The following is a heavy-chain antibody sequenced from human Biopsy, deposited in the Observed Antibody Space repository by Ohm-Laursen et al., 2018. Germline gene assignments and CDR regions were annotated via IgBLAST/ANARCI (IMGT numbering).Heavy chain of an antibody. CDR1: GDSVTKYY. D-gene: IGHD4-11*01. Sequence: GTLSLTCTVSGDSVTKYYWSWIRQPPGKGLEWIGHTYKGGNTNHNPSLKSRVSMSVDTSKNQLSLTLRSVTAADTAVYYCARDSGILNYGNFKYYHYYGMDVWGQGTKVTVSS. J-gene: IGHJ6*02. CDR3: ARDSGILNYGNFKYYHYYGMDV. CDR2: TYKGGNT. V-gene: IGHV4-59*02.